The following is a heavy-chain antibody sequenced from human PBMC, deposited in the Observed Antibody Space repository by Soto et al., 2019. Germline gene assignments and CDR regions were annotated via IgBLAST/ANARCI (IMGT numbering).Heavy chain of an antibody. CDR2: ISSSSSI. V-gene: IGHV3-48*02. Sequence: PGGSLRLSCAASGFTFSSYSMNWVRQAPGKGLEWVSYISSSSSIYYADSVKGRFTISRDNAKNSLYLQMNSLRDEDTAVYYCARDYEYWSGYYKGFDYWGQGTLVTVSS. CDR3: ARDYEYWSGYYKGFDY. D-gene: IGHD3-3*01. J-gene: IGHJ4*02. CDR1: GFTFSSYS.